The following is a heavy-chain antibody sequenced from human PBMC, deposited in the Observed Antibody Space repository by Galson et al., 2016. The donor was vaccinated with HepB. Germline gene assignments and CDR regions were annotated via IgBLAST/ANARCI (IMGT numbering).Heavy chain of an antibody. Sequence: SLRLSCAASELTFSAYGMHWVRQAPGKGLEWVAVIWYDGSKEKYIDSVRGRFTISRDNSKNMLYLQMNSLSAEDTAVYYCAKEDTAMVARNFDYWGQGTLVTVSS. CDR1: ELTFSAYG. J-gene: IGHJ4*02. V-gene: IGHV3-33*03. CDR2: IWYDGSKE. CDR3: AKEDTAMVARNFDY. D-gene: IGHD5-18*01.